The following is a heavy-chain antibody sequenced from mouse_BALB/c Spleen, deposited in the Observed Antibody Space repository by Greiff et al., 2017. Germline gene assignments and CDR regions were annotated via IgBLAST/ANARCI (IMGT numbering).Heavy chain of an antibody. CDR2: ISYSGST. CDR3: ARWGGRYYAMDY. D-gene: IGHD3-3*01. Sequence: EVMLVESGPGLVKPSQSLSLTCTVTGYSITSDYAWNWIRQFPGNKLEWMGYISYSGSTSYNPSLKSRISITRDTSKNQFFLQLNSVTTEDTATYYCARWGGRYYAMDYWGQGTSVTVSS. V-gene: IGHV3-2*02. CDR1: GYSITSDYA. J-gene: IGHJ4*01.